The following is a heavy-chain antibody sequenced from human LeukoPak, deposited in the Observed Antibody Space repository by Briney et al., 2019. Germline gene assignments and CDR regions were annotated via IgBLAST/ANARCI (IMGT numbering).Heavy chain of an antibody. CDR3: ARDLAWDAFDI. CDR2: IHSSSGSI. CDR1: GYTFSDYE. J-gene: IGHJ3*02. V-gene: IGHV3-21*01. Sequence: PGGSLRLSCAASGYTFSDYEMNWVRQAPGKGLEWVSSIHSSSGSIYYADSLKGRFTISRDNAKNSLYLQMNSLRAEDTAVYYCARDLAWDAFDIWGQGAMVTVSS.